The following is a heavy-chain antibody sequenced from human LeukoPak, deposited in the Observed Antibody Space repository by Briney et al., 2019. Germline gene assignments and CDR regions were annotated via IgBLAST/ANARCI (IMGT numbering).Heavy chain of an antibody. CDR3: ARDSDEVISNY. D-gene: IGHD3-10*01. CDR1: GFTFSSYA. V-gene: IGHV3-7*01. J-gene: IGHJ4*02. Sequence: GGSLRLSCAASGFTFSSYAMSWVRQAPGKGLEWVANIKQDGSEKYYVDSVKGRFTISRDNAKNSLYLQMNSLRAEDTAVYYCARDSDEVISNYWGQGTLVTVSS. CDR2: IKQDGSEK.